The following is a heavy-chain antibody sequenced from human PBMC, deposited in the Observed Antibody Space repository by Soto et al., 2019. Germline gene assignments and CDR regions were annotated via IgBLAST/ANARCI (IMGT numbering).Heavy chain of an antibody. J-gene: IGHJ6*02. D-gene: IGHD6-13*01. V-gene: IGHV4-59*01. CDR2: VYYSGST. CDR3: ARVTSSSWYGYYYSGMDF. CDR1: GCSICSYY. Sequence: QVQLQESGPGLVKLSETLSLTWTVSGCSICSYYWSWIRQPPGKGLEWIGYVYYSGSTNYNPSLLSRVTTAVDTSKTQLALKLSSVTAADTAVYYCARVTSSSWYGYYYSGMDFWGQGTTVTVSS.